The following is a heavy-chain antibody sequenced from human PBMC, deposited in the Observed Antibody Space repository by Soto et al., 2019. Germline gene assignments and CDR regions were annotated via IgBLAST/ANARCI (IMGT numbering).Heavy chain of an antibody. D-gene: IGHD6-19*01. CDR1: GFTFSSYA. J-gene: IGHJ6*01. CDR3: ATSNREIAVAGPTYYYYYGMDV. Sequence: GSLRLSCAASGFTFSSYAMSWVRQAPGKGLEWVSAISGSGGSTYYADSVKGRFTISRDNSKNTLYLQMNSLRAEDTAVYYCATSNREIAVAGPTYYYYYGMDVWGQGTTVTVSS. CDR2: ISGSGGST. V-gene: IGHV3-23*01.